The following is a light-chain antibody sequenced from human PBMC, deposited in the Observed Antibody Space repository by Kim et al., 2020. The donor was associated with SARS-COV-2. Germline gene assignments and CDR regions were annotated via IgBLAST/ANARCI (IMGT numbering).Light chain of an antibody. Sequence: DIQLTQSPSSLSASVGDGVTITCRASQGINSNLAWYQQKPGKAPRLLIYAASTLESGVPSRFSGRGSGTEFTHAINRLQPEDFATYYCQQIDSFPLTFGGGTKVDIK. J-gene: IGKJ4*01. V-gene: IGKV1-9*01. CDR3: QQIDSFPLT. CDR1: QGINSN. CDR2: AAS.